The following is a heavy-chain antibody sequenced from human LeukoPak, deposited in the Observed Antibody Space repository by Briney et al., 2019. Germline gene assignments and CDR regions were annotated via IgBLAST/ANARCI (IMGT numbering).Heavy chain of an antibody. CDR1: GFTFGDYA. Sequence: PGGSLRLSCTASGFTFGDYAMSWVRQAPGKGLEWVGFIRSKAYGGTTEYAASVKGRFTISRDDSKSIAYLQMNSLKTEDTAVYYCTRDQDDFCSGYQIYYYYYYGMDVWGQGTTVTVSS. J-gene: IGHJ6*02. V-gene: IGHV3-49*04. CDR3: TRDQDDFCSGYQIYYYYYYGMDV. CDR2: IRSKAYGGTT. D-gene: IGHD3-3*01.